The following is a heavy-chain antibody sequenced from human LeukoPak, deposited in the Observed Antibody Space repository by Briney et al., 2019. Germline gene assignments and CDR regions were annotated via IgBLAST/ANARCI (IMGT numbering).Heavy chain of an antibody. CDR1: GYTFISYA. CDR2: INTNTGNP. CDR3: ARGGGNFVIDS. D-gene: IGHD4-23*01. Sequence: ASVKVSCKASGYTFISYAMNWVRQAPGQGLEWMGWINTNTGNPTYAQDFIGRFVSSLDTSVSTAYLQISSLKAEDTAVYFCARGGGNFVIDSWGQGTLVTVSS. V-gene: IGHV7-4-1*02. J-gene: IGHJ4*02.